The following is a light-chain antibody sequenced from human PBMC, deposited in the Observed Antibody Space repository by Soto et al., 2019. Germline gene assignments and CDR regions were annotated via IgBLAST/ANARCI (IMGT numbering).Light chain of an antibody. V-gene: IGKV3-20*01. Sequence: EIVLTQSPGTLSLSPGERATLSCRASQSISSSYLAWYQQKTGQAPRVLIYGASSRATGIPDRFSGGGSGTDFSLTISRLEPEDFAVYFCQQYGNPPPNAFVHGTKVEIK. CDR2: GAS. CDR3: QQYGNPPPNA. J-gene: IGKJ2*01. CDR1: QSISSSY.